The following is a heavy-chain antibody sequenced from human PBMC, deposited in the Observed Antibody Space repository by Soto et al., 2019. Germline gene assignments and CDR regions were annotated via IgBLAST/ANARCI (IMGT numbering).Heavy chain of an antibody. CDR1: GGTFSSYA. CDR3: AGEYYDSSGYFDY. V-gene: IGHV1-69*13. J-gene: IGHJ4*02. Sequence: ASVKVSCKASGGTFSSYAISWVRQAPGQGLEWMGGIIPIFGTANYAQKFQGRVTITADESTSTAYMELSSLRSEDTAVYYCAGEYYDSSGYFDYWGQGTLVTVSS. D-gene: IGHD3-22*01. CDR2: IIPIFGTA.